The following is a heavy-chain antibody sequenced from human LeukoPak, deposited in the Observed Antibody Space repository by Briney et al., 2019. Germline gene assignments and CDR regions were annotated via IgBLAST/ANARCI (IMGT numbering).Heavy chain of an antibody. V-gene: IGHV1-2*02. CDR3: ACDVAYGSGSMYGMDV. Sequence: GAAVKVSCKASGYTFTGYYLHWVRQAPGQGLEWMGGINPKSGDTKIAQKFGGRVTLTRDTTLSTAHMELRSLTSDDTAVYFCACDVAYGSGSMYGMDVWGQGSTVIVS. CDR2: INPKSGDT. CDR1: GYTFTGYY. D-gene: IGHD3-10*01. J-gene: IGHJ6*02.